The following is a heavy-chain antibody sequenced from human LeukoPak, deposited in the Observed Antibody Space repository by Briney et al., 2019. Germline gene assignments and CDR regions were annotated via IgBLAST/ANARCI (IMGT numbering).Heavy chain of an antibody. Sequence: PSETLSLTCAVYGGSFSRYYWSWIRQSPGKGLEWIAEIDRRGDTNYNPSVKSRVTISVDTSKNQFSLKVRSLSAADTALYYCARGATISETGYFDFWGQGTLVTVSS. CDR2: IDRRGDT. D-gene: IGHD5-24*01. V-gene: IGHV4-34*01. J-gene: IGHJ4*03. CDR1: GGSFSRYY. CDR3: ARGATISETGYFDF.